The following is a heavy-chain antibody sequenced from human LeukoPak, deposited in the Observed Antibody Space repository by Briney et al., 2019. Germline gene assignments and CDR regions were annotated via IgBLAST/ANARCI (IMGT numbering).Heavy chain of an antibody. V-gene: IGHV3-7*01. CDR2: IKQDGSER. CDR3: ARKTVAVAGKFDY. Sequence: PGGSLRLSCAASGFTFNTYWMSLVRRAPGKGLEWLANIKQDGSERYYADSVKGRFTISRDNAKNSLYLQMNSLRAEDTAVYYCARKTVAVAGKFDYWGQGTLVTVSS. D-gene: IGHD6-19*01. J-gene: IGHJ4*02. CDR1: GFTFNTYW.